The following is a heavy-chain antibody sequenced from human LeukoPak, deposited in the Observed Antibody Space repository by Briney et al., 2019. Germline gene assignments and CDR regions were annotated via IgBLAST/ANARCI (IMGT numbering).Heavy chain of an antibody. CDR2: ISYDGSNK. D-gene: IGHD6-6*01. CDR3: AKDKEYSSSRYFQH. CDR1: GFTFSSYA. V-gene: IGHV3-30-3*01. Sequence: GGSLRLSCAASGFTFSSYAMHWVRQAPGKGLEWVAVISYDGSNKYYADSVKGRFTISRDNSKNTLYLQMNSLRAEDTAVYYCAKDKEYSSSRYFQHWGQGTLVTVSS. J-gene: IGHJ1*01.